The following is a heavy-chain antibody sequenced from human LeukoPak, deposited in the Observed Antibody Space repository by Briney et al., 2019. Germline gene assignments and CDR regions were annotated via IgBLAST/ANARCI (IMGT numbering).Heavy chain of an antibody. CDR1: GYTFTSYY. Sequence: ASVKVSCKASGYTFTSYYMRWVRQATGQGLEWMGWMNPNSGNTGYAQKFQGRVTMTRNTSISTAYMELSSLRSEDTAVYYCASRSSHYYGSGSYSYYFDYWGQGTLVTVSS. J-gene: IGHJ4*02. D-gene: IGHD3-10*01. V-gene: IGHV1-8*02. CDR2: MNPNSGNT. CDR3: ASRSSHYYGSGSYSYYFDY.